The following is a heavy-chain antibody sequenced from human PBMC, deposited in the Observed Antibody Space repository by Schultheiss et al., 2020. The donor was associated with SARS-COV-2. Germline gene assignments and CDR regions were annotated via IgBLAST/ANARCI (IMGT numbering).Heavy chain of an antibody. CDR1: GFTVNSNY. J-gene: IGHJ4*02. CDR2: INSDGSST. D-gene: IGHD6-13*01. V-gene: IGHV3-74*01. Sequence: GGSLRLSCAASGFTVNSNYINWVRQAPGKGLVWVSRINSDGSSTSYADSVKGRFTTSRDNSKNTLYLQMNSLRAEDTAVFYCARDKHIGPAGYYFDYWGQGTLVTVSS. CDR3: ARDKHIGPAGYYFDY.